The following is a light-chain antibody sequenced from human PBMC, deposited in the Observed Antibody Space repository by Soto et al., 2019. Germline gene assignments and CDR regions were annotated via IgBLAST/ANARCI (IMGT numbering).Light chain of an antibody. J-gene: IGLJ1*01. V-gene: IGLV2-14*03. CDR2: DVS. CDR1: SSDVGGYNY. CDR3: SSYTSTTTPYV. Sequence: QSALTQPASISGSPGQSITISCTGTSSDVGGYNYVSWYQQPPGKAPKLMTYDVSNRPSGISNRFSGSKSGNTASLTISGLQAEDEGDYYCSSYTSTTTPYVFGTGTKVTVL.